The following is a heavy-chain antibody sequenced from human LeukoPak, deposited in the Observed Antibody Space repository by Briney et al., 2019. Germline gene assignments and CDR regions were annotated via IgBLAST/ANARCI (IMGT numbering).Heavy chain of an antibody. Sequence: ASVKVSCKASGYTFTCYYIQWVRQAPGQGLEWMGWINPNSGGTKYAQKFQGRVTMTRDTSINTAYMEVSRLTSDDTAVYYCAREVWSGYYYMDVWGKGTTVTVSS. J-gene: IGHJ6*03. V-gene: IGHV1-2*02. D-gene: IGHD2-8*02. CDR3: AREVWSGYYYMDV. CDR2: INPNSGGT. CDR1: GYTFTCYY.